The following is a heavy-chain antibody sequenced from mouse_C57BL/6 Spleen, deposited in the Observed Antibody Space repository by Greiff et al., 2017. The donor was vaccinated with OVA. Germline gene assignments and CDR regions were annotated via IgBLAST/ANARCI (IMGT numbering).Heavy chain of an antibody. Sequence: QVQLQQSGAELVKPGASVKLSCKASGYTFTSYWMHWVKQRPGQGLEWIGMIHPNSGSTNYNEKFKSKATLTVDKSSSTAYMQLSSLTSEDSAVYYCARDYGSFYYFDYWGQGTTLTVSS. V-gene: IGHV1-64*01. CDR1: GYTFTSYW. CDR2: IHPNSGST. CDR3: ARDYGSFYYFDY. J-gene: IGHJ2*01. D-gene: IGHD1-1*01.